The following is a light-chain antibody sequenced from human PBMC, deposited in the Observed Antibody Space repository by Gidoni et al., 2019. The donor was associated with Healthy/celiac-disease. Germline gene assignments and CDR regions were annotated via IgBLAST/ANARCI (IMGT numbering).Light chain of an antibody. V-gene: IGKV1-9*01. Sequence: DIQLTQSPSFLSASVGDRVTITCWASQGISSYLAWYQQKPGKAPKLLIYAASTLQSGVPSRFSGSGSGTEFTLTISSLQPEDFETYYCQQLNSYPRTFGQGTKLEIK. CDR2: AAS. CDR3: QQLNSYPRT. CDR1: QGISSY. J-gene: IGKJ2*01.